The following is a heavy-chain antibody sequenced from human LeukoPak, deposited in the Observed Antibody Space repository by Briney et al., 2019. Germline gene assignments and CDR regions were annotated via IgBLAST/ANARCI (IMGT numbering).Heavy chain of an antibody. CDR1: GGSISSSSYY. V-gene: IGHV4-39*01. CDR2: IYYSGST. J-gene: IGHJ6*03. CDR3: ARFSYYYYYMDV. Sequence: SETLSLTCIVSGGSISSSSYYWGWNRQPPGKELEWIGSIYYSGSTYYNPSLKSRVTISVDTSKIQFSLKLSSVTAADTAVYYCARFSYYYYYMDVWGKGTTVTVSS.